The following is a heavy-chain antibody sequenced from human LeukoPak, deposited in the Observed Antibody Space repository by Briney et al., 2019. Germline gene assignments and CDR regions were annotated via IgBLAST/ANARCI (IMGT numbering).Heavy chain of an antibody. J-gene: IGHJ3*02. V-gene: IGHV1-18*01. D-gene: IGHD1-26*01. CDR1: GYTFTSYG. Sequence: ASVKVSCKASGYTFTSYGISWVRQPPGQGLEWMGWISAYIGNTNYAQKVQGRVTMTTDTSTNTAYMELRSLRSDDTAVYYCARDPREWELLRQAAFDIWGQGTMVTVSS. CDR3: ARDPREWELLRQAAFDI. CDR2: ISAYIGNT.